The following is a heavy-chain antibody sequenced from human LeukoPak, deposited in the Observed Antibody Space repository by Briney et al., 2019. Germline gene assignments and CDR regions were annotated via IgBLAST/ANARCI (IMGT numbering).Heavy chain of an antibody. CDR1: GFTFSSYS. J-gene: IGHJ3*02. Sequence: GGSLRLSCAASGFTFSSYSMNWVRQAPGKGLEWVSYISSSSSTIYYADSVKGRFTISRDNAKNSLYLQMNSLRAEDTAVYYCARGYYDSSGYRSDAFDIWGQGTMVTVSS. D-gene: IGHD3-22*01. CDR3: ARGYYDSSGYRSDAFDI. CDR2: ISSSSSTI. V-gene: IGHV3-48*01.